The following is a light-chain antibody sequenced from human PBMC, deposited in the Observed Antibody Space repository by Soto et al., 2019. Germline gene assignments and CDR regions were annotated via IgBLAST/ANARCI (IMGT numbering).Light chain of an antibody. CDR3: QHYVERSPIT. Sequence: EFVLTQSPGTLSLSPGERATLSCRASQTVRNNYLAWYQHKPGQAPRLLIYDASSRATGIPDRFSGGGSGTDFTLTISRLEPEDFALYYCQHYVERSPITFGQGTRLEI. CDR1: QTVRNNY. V-gene: IGKV3-20*01. J-gene: IGKJ5*01. CDR2: DAS.